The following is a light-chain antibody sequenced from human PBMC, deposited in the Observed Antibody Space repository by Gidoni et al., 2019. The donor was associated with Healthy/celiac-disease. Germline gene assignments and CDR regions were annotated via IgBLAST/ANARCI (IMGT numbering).Light chain of an antibody. CDR1: ALPKQY. V-gene: IGLV3-25*03. Sequence: SYELTQPPSVSVSPGQTARITCSGDALPKQYAYWYQQKPGQGPVLVIYKDSERPSGIPERFSGSSSGTTVTLTISGVQAEDEADYYCQSADSSGTYPVFGGGTKLTV. CDR3: QSADSSGTYPV. CDR2: KDS. J-gene: IGLJ2*01.